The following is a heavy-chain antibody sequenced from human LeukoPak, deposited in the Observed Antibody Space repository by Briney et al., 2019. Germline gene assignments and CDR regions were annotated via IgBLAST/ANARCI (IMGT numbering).Heavy chain of an antibody. V-gene: IGHV3-NL1*01. Sequence: SGGSLRLSCAASGFTFSSYTMHWIRQAPGKGLEWVSVIYSDGSRYYSDSVKGRFTISRDNSKNTLYLQMNSLRAEDTAVYYCARDLSSSSPYYYYGMDVWGQGTTVTVSS. CDR3: ARDLSSSSPYYYYGMDV. J-gene: IGHJ6*02. CDR2: IYSDGSR. D-gene: IGHD6-6*01. CDR1: GFTFSSYT.